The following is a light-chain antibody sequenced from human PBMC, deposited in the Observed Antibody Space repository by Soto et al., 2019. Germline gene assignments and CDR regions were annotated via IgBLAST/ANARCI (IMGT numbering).Light chain of an antibody. Sequence: TQSPGTLSVSLGERATLSCSASQSVTINVAWYQQKPGQAPRLLIYGASTRATGVPARFSGSGSGTEFTLSISSLQSEDFGLYFCQQYNNWPLITFGPGRRLEIK. J-gene: IGKJ5*01. CDR1: QSVTIN. CDR3: QQYNNWPLIT. V-gene: IGKV3-15*01. CDR2: GAS.